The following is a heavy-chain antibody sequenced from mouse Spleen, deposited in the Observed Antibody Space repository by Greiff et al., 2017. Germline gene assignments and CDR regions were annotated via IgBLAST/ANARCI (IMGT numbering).Heavy chain of an antibody. D-gene: IGHD2-13*01. CDR3: ASPYYGDHGGFAY. CDR2: IWSDGST. V-gene: IGHV2-6-1*01. CDR1: GFSLTSYG. Sequence: VQLQESGPGLVAPSQSLSITCTISGFSLTSYGVHWVRQPPGKGLEWLVVIWSDGSTTYNSALKSRLSISKDNSKSQVFLKVNSLQADDTAMYYCASPYYGDHGGFAYWGQGTLVTVSA. J-gene: IGHJ3*01.